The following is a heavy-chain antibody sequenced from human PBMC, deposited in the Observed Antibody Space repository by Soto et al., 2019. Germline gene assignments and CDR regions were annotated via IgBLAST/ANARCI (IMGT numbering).Heavy chain of an antibody. CDR2: IYYSGST. V-gene: IGHV4-39*02. D-gene: IGHD2-21*02. CDR1: GGSISSSSYY. Sequence: PSETLSLTCTVSGGSISSSSYYWGWIRQPPGKGLEWIGSIYYSGSTYYNPSLKSRVTISRDNAENTLYLQMNNLRVEDTAVYYCARGGDPDYWGQGTLVTVSS. CDR3: ARGGDPDY. J-gene: IGHJ4*02.